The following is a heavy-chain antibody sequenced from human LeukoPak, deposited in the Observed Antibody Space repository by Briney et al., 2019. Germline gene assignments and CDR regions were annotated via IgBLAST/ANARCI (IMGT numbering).Heavy chain of an antibody. CDR2: IYYSGST. J-gene: IGHJ4*02. D-gene: IGHD3-16*01. Sequence: SETLSLTCTVSGGSISSGGYYWSWIRQHPGKGLEWIGYIYYSGSTYYNPSLKGRVTISVDTSKNQFSLKLSSVTAADTAVYYCARVRLISRYYFDYWGQGTLVTVSS. V-gene: IGHV4-31*03. CDR3: ARVRLISRYYFDY. CDR1: GGSISSGGYY.